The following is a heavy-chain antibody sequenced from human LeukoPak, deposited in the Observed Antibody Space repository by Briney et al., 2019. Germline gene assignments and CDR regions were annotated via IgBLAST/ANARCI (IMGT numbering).Heavy chain of an antibody. CDR1: GFTFSTYG. CDR2: IRYDGTEE. V-gene: IGHV3-30*02. Sequence: GGSLRLSCAASGFTFSTYGMHWVRQAPGKGVDGVAFIRYDGTEEYYADSVKDGFIVSRDNSKNTVYLQMNSLRVEDTAIYYCAKVGYGWYEVDYWGQGTLVTVSS. J-gene: IGHJ4*02. D-gene: IGHD6-19*01. CDR3: AKVGYGWYEVDY.